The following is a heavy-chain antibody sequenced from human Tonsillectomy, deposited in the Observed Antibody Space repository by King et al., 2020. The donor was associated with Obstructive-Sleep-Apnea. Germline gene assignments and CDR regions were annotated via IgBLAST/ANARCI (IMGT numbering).Heavy chain of an antibody. V-gene: IGHV3-30*18. J-gene: IGHJ4*02. CDR1: RFTFSSYG. D-gene: IGHD6-19*01. CDR2: ISYDGDNK. CDR3: AKDHPYHSGWRDFDY. Sequence: VQLVQSGGGVVQPGGSLRLSCAASRFTFSSYGMHWVRQPPAKGLEWVAGISYDGDNKYYADSVKGRFAISRDNSINTLYLQMNSLRTEDTAVYYCAKDHPYHSGWRDFDYWGQGTLVTVSS.